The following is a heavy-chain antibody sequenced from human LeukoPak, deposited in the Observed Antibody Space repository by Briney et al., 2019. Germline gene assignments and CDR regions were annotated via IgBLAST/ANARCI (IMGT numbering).Heavy chain of an antibody. D-gene: IGHD5-24*01. CDR1: GGSISSYY. V-gene: IGHV4-59*01. J-gene: IGHJ3*02. Sequence: SETLSLTCTVSGGSISSYYWSWIRRPPGKGLEWIGYIYYSGSTNYNPSPKSRVTISVDTSKNQFSLKLSSVTAADTAVYYCAREGYVEMATSDAFDIWGQGTMVTVSS. CDR2: IYYSGST. CDR3: AREGYVEMATSDAFDI.